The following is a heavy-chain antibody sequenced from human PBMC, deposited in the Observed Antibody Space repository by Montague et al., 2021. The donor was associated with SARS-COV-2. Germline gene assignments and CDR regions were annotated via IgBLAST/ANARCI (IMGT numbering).Heavy chain of an antibody. Sequence: SETLSLTCAVYGGSFSGYYWSWIRQPPGKGLEWIGYIYYSGSTNYNPSLKSRVTISVDTSKNQFSLKLSSVAAADTAVYYCARGFDYWGQGTLVTVSS. V-gene: IGHV4-59*01. CDR1: GGSFSGYY. CDR2: IYYSGST. CDR3: ARGFDY. J-gene: IGHJ4*02.